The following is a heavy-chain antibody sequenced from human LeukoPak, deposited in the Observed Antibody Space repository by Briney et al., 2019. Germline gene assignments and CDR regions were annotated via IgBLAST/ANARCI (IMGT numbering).Heavy chain of an antibody. D-gene: IGHD3-10*01. CDR1: GFTFDNFA. CDR2: ITGSGGST. J-gene: IGHJ4*02. Sequence: PGGSLRLSCAPSGFTFDNFAMTWVRQATGKGLEWVSEITGSGGSTYYADSVKGRFTISRDNSKNTLYLQMNSLRAEDTAVYYCARELFDFDYWGQGTLVTVSS. V-gene: IGHV3-23*01. CDR3: ARELFDFDY.